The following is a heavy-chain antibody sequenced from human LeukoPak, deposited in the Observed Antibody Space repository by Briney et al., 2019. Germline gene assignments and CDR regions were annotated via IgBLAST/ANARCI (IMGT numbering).Heavy chain of an antibody. CDR3: ARHEYSGSYYGLSWFDP. CDR1: GGSISSSSYY. V-gene: IGHV4-39*01. J-gene: IGHJ5*02. D-gene: IGHD1-26*01. CDR2: IYYSGST. Sequence: PSETLSLTCTVSGGSISSSSYYWGWIRQPPGKGLEWIGSIYYSGSTYYNPSLKSRVTISVDTSKSQLSLKLSSLTAADTAVYYCARHEYSGSYYGLSWFDPWGQGTLVTASS.